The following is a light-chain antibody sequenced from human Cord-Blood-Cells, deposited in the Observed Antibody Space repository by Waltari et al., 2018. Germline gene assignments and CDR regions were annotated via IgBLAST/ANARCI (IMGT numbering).Light chain of an antibody. J-gene: IGKJ1*01. V-gene: IGKV3-20*01. CDR2: GAS. Sequence: EIVLTQSPGTLSLSPGERATLSCRASQSVSSSYLAWYQQKPGPAPRLLIYGASSRATGIPDRFSGSGSGTDFTLTISRLEPEDFAVYYCQQYGSFRTFGQGTKVEIK. CDR3: QQYGSFRT. CDR1: QSVSSSY.